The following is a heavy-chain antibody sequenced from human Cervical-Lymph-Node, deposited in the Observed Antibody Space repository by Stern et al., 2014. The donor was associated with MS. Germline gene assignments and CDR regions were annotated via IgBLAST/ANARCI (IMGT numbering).Heavy chain of an antibody. Sequence: VQLVQSGGGFVQPGGSLRLSCGASGFTFRRYWMHWVRQAPGKGLEWVSRINIDGNSTNYTDTVKGRFTISRDNAKNTLYLQMNSLRADDTAVYYCTALPFTVTTASDTYGMDVWGQGTTVTVSS. CDR1: GFTFRRYW. CDR3: TALPFTVTTASDTYGMDV. V-gene: IGHV3-74*02. J-gene: IGHJ6*02. D-gene: IGHD4-17*01. CDR2: INIDGNST.